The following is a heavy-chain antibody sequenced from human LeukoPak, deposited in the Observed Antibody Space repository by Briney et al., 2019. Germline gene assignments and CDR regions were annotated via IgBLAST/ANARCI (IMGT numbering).Heavy chain of an antibody. D-gene: IGHD3-10*01. V-gene: IGHV4-59*01. CDR1: GGSISSYY. J-gene: IGHJ4*02. CDR2: IHYGGST. CDR3: VRGAGGRHIDY. Sequence: SETLSLTCTVSGGSISSYYWSWIRQPPGKGLEYVGYIHYGGSTNYNTSLGGRVTISLDTSKNQFSLKLSSVTAADTAVYYCVRGAGGRHIDYWGQGTLVSVSS.